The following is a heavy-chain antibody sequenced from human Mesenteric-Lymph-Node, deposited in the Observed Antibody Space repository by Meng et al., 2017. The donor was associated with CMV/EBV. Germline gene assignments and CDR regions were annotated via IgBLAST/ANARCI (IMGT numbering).Heavy chain of an antibody. Sequence: LSLTCAASGFTFSSYSMNWVRQAPGKGLEWVSSISSSSSYIYYADSVKGRFTISRDNAKNSLYLQMNSLRAEDTAVYYCARDSRGASTSLDVWGQGTTVTVSS. CDR2: ISSSSSYI. D-gene: IGHD2-2*01. CDR1: GFTFSSYS. V-gene: IGHV3-21*01. J-gene: IGHJ6*02. CDR3: ARDSRGASTSLDV.